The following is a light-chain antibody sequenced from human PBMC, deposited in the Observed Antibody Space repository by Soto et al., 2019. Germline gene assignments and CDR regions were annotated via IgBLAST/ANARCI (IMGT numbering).Light chain of an antibody. Sequence: DIQMTQSPSSLSASVGDRVTITLRASQSITSNLNWYQQKPGKPRKLLIYAASSVQGGVTSRFSGSGSGTDFPLTIISLQHEDFETYYCQQSDTTPRAVGQGTKVDIK. CDR1: QSITSN. J-gene: IGKJ1*01. CDR3: QQSDTTPRA. V-gene: IGKV1-39*01. CDR2: AAS.